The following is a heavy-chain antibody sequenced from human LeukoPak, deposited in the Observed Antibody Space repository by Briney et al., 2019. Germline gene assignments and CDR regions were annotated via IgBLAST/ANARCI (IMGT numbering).Heavy chain of an antibody. V-gene: IGHV3-23*01. CDR2: ISESGAST. CDR3: AKAANWGSFDY. D-gene: IGHD7-27*01. CDR1: AFTFNTFDNFA. Sequence: GGSLRLSCSVSAFTFNTFDNFAMNWVRQAPGKGLEWVAAISESGASTYYAASVKGRFTISRDNSKNTLYLQMNSLRAEDTAVYYCAKAANWGSFDYWGQGTLVTVSS. J-gene: IGHJ4*02.